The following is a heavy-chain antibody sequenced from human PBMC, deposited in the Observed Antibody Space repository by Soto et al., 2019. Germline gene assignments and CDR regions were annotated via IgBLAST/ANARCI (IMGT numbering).Heavy chain of an antibody. CDR1: GFTFSSYA. D-gene: IGHD6-19*01. V-gene: IGHV3-30-3*01. CDR2: ISYDGSNK. J-gene: IGHJ6*02. Sequence: GGSLRLSCAASGFTFSSYAMHWVRQAPGKGLEWVAVISYDGSNKYYADSVKGRFTISRDNSKNTLYLQMNSLRAEDTAVYYCARDSLGSIAVAGTGYYYYGMDVWGQGTTVTVSS. CDR3: ARDSLGSIAVAGTGYYYYGMDV.